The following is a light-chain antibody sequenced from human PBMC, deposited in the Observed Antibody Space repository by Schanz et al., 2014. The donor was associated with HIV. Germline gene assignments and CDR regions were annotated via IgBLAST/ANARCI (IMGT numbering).Light chain of an antibody. V-gene: IGLV2-8*01. Sequence: QSALTQPPSASGSPGQSVTISCTGTSSDVGDYNYVSWYQQHPGKAPKLMIYEVTKRPSGVPDRFSGSKSGNTASLTVSGLQAEDEADYYCISYTSDTVLFGGGTKLTVL. J-gene: IGLJ2*01. CDR2: EVT. CDR1: SSDVGDYNY. CDR3: ISYTSDTVL.